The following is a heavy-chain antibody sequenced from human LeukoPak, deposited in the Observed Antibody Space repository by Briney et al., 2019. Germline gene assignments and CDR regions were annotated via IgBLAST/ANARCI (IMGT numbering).Heavy chain of an antibody. J-gene: IGHJ5*02. CDR2: INPKNGGT. CDR1: GYTFTEYY. Sequence: ASVKVSCKASGYTFTEYYVHWVRQAPGQRLEWMGWINPKNGGTNYAQKFQGRIAMTRDTSISTVYMELTRLTSDDTAVYYCARSRVVGATYSPNWFDPWGQGTLVTVSS. V-gene: IGHV1-2*02. CDR3: ARSRVVGATYSPNWFDP. D-gene: IGHD1-26*01.